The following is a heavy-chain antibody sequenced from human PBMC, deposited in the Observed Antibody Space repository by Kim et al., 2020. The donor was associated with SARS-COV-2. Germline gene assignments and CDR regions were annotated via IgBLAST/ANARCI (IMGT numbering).Heavy chain of an antibody. CDR3: ARASLYSSGWYPGAFDI. D-gene: IGHD6-19*01. CDR1: GGSISSYY. J-gene: IGHJ3*02. Sequence: SETLSLTCTLSGGSISSYYWSWIRQPAGKGLEWIGRIYTSGSTNYNPSLKSRVTMSVDTSKNQFSLKLSSVTAAVTAVYYCARASLYSSGWYPGAFDIWGQGTMVTVSS. V-gene: IGHV4-4*07. CDR2: IYTSGST.